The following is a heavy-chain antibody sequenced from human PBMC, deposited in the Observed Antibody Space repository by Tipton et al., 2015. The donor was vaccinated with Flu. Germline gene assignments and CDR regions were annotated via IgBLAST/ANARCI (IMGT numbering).Heavy chain of an antibody. CDR1: GYSISSGYY. CDR2: IYYSGST. CDR3: ARGGRNVEMATIDYFDY. V-gene: IGHV4-31*03. J-gene: IGHJ4*02. Sequence: TLSLTCTVSGYSISSGYYWSWIRQHPGKGLEWIGYIYYSGSTYYNPSLKSRVTISVDTSKNQFSLKLSSVTAADTAVYYCARGGRNVEMATIDYFDYWGQGTLVTVSS. D-gene: IGHD5-24*01.